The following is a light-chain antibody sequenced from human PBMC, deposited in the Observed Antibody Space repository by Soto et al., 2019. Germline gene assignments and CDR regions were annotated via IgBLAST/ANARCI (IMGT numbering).Light chain of an antibody. CDR2: GAS. V-gene: IGKV3-15*01. CDR3: QHYNNWPPWT. Sequence: EIVMTQSPATLSVSPGERATFSCRASQSVSSNFAWYQQQPGHAPTLLIYGASISATGIPARFSGSGSGTEFTLTISSLQSEDFAVYYCQHYNNWPPWTFGQGTKVDI. CDR1: QSVSSN. J-gene: IGKJ1*01.